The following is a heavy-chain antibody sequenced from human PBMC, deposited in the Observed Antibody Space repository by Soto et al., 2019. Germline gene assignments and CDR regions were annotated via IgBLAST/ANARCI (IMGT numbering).Heavy chain of an antibody. J-gene: IGHJ4*02. D-gene: IGHD2-21*02. CDR1: GSTFSGSA. CDR2: ISSSGYST. Sequence: GGSLRLSCPASGSTFSGSAISWVRKAPGKGLEWVSAISSSGYSTYYADSVKGRFTISRDNSKNAMYLQMNNLRAEDTAVYYCAKGSVVVSAKFDSWGQGTLVTVSS. CDR3: AKGSVVVSAKFDS. V-gene: IGHV3-23*01.